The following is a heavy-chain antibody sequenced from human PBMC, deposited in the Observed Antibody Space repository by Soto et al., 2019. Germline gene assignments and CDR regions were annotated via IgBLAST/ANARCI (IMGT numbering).Heavy chain of an antibody. J-gene: IGHJ6*02. CDR3: ATRRGYPYYYGMDV. CDR2: ISAYNGNT. Sequence: ASVKVSCKASGYTFTSYGISWVRQAPGQGLEWMGWISAYNGNTNYAQKLQGRVTMTTDTSTITAYMELRSLRSDDTAVYYCATRRGYPYYYGMDVWGQGTTVTVSS. V-gene: IGHV1-18*04. D-gene: IGHD3-22*01. CDR1: GYTFTSYG.